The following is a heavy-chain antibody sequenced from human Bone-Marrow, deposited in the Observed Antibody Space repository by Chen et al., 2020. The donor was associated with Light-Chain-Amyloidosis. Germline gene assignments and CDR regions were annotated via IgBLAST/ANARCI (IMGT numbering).Heavy chain of an antibody. CDR2: ISYGGSNK. D-gene: IGHD3-22*01. V-gene: IGHV3-30-3*01. Sequence: GFTFSSYAMHWVRQAPGKGLEWVAVISYGGSNKYYADSVKGRFTISRDNSKNTLYLQMNSLRAEDTAVYYCARGGYYYDSSGYQPPGFSWGYYYYYGMDVWGQGTTVTVSS. CDR3: ARGGYYYDSSGYQPPGFSWGYYYYYGMDV. CDR1: GFTFSSYA. J-gene: IGHJ6*02.